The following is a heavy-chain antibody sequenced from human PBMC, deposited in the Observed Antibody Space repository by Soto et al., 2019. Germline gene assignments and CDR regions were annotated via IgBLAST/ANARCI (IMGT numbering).Heavy chain of an antibody. CDR3: ARVHSSGIFYFVDP. Sequence: VKVSCKASGGTFDSYVISWLRQAPGQGLEWMGGIMPIFGTPNYAQKFRGRVTISADESTSTAYLELSSLTSDDTAVYYCARVHSSGIFYFVDPWGQGTLVTVSS. D-gene: IGHD3-10*01. CDR2: IMPIFGTP. CDR1: GGTFDSYV. J-gene: IGHJ5*02. V-gene: IGHV1-69*13.